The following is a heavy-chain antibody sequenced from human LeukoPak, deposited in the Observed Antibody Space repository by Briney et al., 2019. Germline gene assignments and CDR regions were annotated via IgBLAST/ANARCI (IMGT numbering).Heavy chain of an antibody. V-gene: IGHV1-69*13. CDR3: ARTSYCGGDCLDY. CDR1: GGTFSSYA. Sequence: SVKVSCKASGGTFSSYAISWVRQAPGRGLEWMGGIIPIFGTANYAQKFQGRVTITADESTSTAYMELSSLRSEDTAVYYCARTSYCGGDCLDYWGQGTLVTVSS. J-gene: IGHJ4*02. D-gene: IGHD2-21*02. CDR2: IIPIFGTA.